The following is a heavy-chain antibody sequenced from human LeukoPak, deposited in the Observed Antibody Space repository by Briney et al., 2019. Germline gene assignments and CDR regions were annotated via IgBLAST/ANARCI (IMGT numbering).Heavy chain of an antibody. CDR2: IYPGDSDT. CDR3: ARLSDGYNDF. CDR1: GYRFGNYW. D-gene: IGHD5-24*01. J-gene: IGHJ4*02. V-gene: IGHV5-51*01. Sequence: GESLKISYKGSGYRFGNYWIAWVRQMPGKGLESMGIIYPGDSDTRYSPSFQGQVTFSADKSISTAYLQWSSLKASDTAMYYCARLSDGYNDFWGQGTLVTVSS.